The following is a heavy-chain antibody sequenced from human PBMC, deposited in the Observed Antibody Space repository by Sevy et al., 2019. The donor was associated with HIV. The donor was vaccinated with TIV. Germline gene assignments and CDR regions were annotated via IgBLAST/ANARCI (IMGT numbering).Heavy chain of an antibody. Sequence: GGSLRLSCAASGFTFDDHAIHWVRQAPGKGLEWIAGISWNGDNIGYADSVKGRFTISRDNAKNSVYLQMSSLRIEDMAFYYGARGTGGLGYWYYGWDVWGQGTTVTVSS. J-gene: IGHJ6*02. D-gene: IGHD2-8*02. CDR2: ISWNGDNI. V-gene: IGHV3-9*03. CDR1: GFTFDDHA. CDR3: ARGTGGLGYWYYGWDV.